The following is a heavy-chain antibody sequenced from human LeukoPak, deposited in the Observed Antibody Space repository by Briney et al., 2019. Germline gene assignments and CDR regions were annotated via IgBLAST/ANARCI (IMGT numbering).Heavy chain of an antibody. Sequence: ASVKVSCKASGYTFTNYGISWVRQAPGQGLEWMGWISAYNGNTNYAQKVQGRVTLTTDTSTTTAYMELRSLRSDDTAVYYCASRGGYYDSSALVWGQGTLVTVSS. CDR1: GYTFTNYG. CDR3: ASRGGYYDSSALV. V-gene: IGHV1-18*01. J-gene: IGHJ4*02. D-gene: IGHD3-22*01. CDR2: ISAYNGNT.